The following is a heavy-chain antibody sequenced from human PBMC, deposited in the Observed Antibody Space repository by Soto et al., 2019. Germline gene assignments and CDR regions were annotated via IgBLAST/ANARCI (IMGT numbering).Heavy chain of an antibody. CDR1: GGSIRSGSYY. D-gene: IGHD3-10*01. CDR2: IYYSGST. J-gene: IGHJ2*01. CDR3: ARHLWFGELLGWYFDL. Sequence: QVQLQESGPGLVKPSQTLSLTCTVSGGSIRSGSYYWSWIRQNPGKGLEWIGYIYYSGSTPYNTSFKSRLNTSLDTSKNQFYLKLSSVTVADTAVYYCARHLWFGELLGWYFDLWGRGTLVTVSS. V-gene: IGHV4-31*03.